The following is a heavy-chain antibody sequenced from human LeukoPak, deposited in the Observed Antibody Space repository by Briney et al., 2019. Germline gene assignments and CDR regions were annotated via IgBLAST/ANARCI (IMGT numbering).Heavy chain of an antibody. J-gene: IGHJ4*02. CDR3: AKDGGLWVSAHWGDS. CDR1: GFTFSSYT. Sequence: GGSLRLSCTASGFTFSSYTMSWVRQAPGKGLKWVSTITTGGPNTYYADSVKGRFTVSRDDSKNTLYPQMNSLRAEDTAVYYCAKDGGLWVSAHWGDSWGRGTLVTVSS. D-gene: IGHD7-27*01. CDR2: ITTGGPNT. V-gene: IGHV3-23*01.